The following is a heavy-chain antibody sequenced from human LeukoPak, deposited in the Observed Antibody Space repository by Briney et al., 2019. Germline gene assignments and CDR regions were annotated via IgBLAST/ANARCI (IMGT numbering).Heavy chain of an antibody. J-gene: IGHJ4*02. CDR1: GFTFSDYA. V-gene: IGHV3-23*01. CDR3: AKEFAAIGTPLFDY. CDR2: ITGSSDST. Sequence: GGSLRLSCAASGFTFSDYAMSWVRQAPGKGLEWVSGITGSSDSTYYADSVKGRFTISRDNSKNTLSLQMNSLRAEDTAVYYCAKEFAAIGTPLFDYWGQGTLVTVSS. D-gene: IGHD6-13*01.